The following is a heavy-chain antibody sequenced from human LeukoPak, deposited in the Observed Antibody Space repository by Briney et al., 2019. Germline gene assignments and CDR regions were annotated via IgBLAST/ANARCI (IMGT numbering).Heavy chain of an antibody. Sequence: GESLKISCKGSGYRFTTYWIGWVRQMPGKGLEWMGIIYPGDSDTRYSPSFQGQVTISADKSITTAYLQWKSLKASDTAMYYCARQTGDNAFDIWGRGTMVTVSS. CDR1: GYRFTTYW. CDR2: IYPGDSDT. D-gene: IGHD7-27*01. V-gene: IGHV5-51*01. CDR3: ARQTGDNAFDI. J-gene: IGHJ3*02.